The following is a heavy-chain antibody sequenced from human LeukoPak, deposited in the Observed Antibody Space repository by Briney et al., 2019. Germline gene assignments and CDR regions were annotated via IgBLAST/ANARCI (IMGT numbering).Heavy chain of an antibody. V-gene: IGHV4-61*02. J-gene: IGHJ4*02. CDR3: ARGYHAADY. CDR1: GGSISSGSYY. CDR2: IYTSGST. Sequence: SETLSLTCTVSGGSISSGSYYWSWIRQPAGKGLEWIGRIYTSGSTNYNPSLKSRVTISVDTSKNQFSLKLSSVTAADTAVYYCARGYHAADYWGQGTLVTVSS. D-gene: IGHD2-2*01.